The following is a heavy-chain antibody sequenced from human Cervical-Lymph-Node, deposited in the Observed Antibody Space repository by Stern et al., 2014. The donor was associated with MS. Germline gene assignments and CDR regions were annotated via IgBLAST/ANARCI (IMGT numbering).Heavy chain of an antibody. V-gene: IGHV4-31*03. Sequence: QVQLQESGPGLVKPSQTLSLTCTVSGTSISTGGYYWSWIRQHPGKGLEXIGYIYYSDHTNYNPSLSSRLTMSVDTTKNQFSLNVRSATAADTAMYYCGLGYCASGSCYIDYWGQGTLVTVSS. CDR1: GTSISTGGYY. CDR3: GLGYCASGSCYIDY. CDR2: IYYSDHT. J-gene: IGHJ4*02. D-gene: IGHD2-15*01.